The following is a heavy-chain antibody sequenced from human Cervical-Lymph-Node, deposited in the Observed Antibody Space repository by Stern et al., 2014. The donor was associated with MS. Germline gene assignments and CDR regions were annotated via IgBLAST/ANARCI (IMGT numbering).Heavy chain of an antibody. D-gene: IGHD1-26*01. CDR2: IYYSGST. Sequence: VQLVESGPGLVKPSQTLSLTCTVSGGSISSGGYYWSWIRQHPGKGLEWIGYIYYSGSTYYNPSLKSRVTISVDTSKNQFSLKLSSVTAADTAVYYCARDGVGAPRISYYGMDVWGQGTTVTVSS. CDR1: GGSISSGGYY. J-gene: IGHJ6*02. V-gene: IGHV4-31*03. CDR3: ARDGVGAPRISYYGMDV.